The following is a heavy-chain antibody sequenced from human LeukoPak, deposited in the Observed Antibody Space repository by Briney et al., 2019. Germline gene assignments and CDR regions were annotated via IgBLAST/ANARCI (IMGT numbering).Heavy chain of an antibody. J-gene: IGHJ5*02. D-gene: IGHD3-16*01. CDR2: INPGDSDT. V-gene: IGHV5-51*01. CDR3: ARQRFTTRAYAGNWFDP. Sequence: GESLQISCKGSGYSFTSYWIGWVGQMPGKGLEWMGFINPGDSDTRYSPSFQGQVTISADKSISTAYLQWSSLKASDTTMYYCARQRFTTRAYAGNWFDPWGQGTLVTVSS. CDR1: GYSFTSYW.